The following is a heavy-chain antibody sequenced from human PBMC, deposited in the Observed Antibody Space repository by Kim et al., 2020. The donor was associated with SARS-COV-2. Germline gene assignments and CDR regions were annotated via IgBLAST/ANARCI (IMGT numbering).Heavy chain of an antibody. CDR2: IYPGDSDT. Sequence: GESLKISCKGSGYSFTSYWIGWVRQMPGKGLEWMGIIYPGDSDTRYSPSFQGQVTISADKSISTAYLQWSSLKASDTAMYYCARHSYRVVQLGFMYYGMGVWGQGTTVTVSS. V-gene: IGHV5-51*01. CDR1: GYSFTSYW. D-gene: IGHD6-6*01. CDR3: ARHSYRVVQLGFMYYGMGV. J-gene: IGHJ6*02.